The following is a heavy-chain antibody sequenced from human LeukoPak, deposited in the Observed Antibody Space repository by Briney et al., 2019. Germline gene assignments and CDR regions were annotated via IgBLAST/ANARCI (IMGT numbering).Heavy chain of an antibody. D-gene: IGHD3-10*01. V-gene: IGHV4-59*01. J-gene: IGHJ4*02. CDR3: ARVPYYYGSGHPPASYFDY. CDR1: GVSISSYY. Sequence: PSETLSLTCTVSGVSISSYYWSWIRQPPGKGLEWIGYIYYSGSTNYNPSLKSRVTISVDTSKNQFSLKLSSVTAADTAVYYCARVPYYYGSGHPPASYFDYWGQGTLVTVSS. CDR2: IYYSGST.